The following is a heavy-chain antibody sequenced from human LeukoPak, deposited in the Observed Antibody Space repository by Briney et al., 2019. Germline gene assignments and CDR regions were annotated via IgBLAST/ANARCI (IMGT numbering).Heavy chain of an antibody. Sequence: PSETLSLTCTVSGYSISSGYHWGWIRQPPGKGLEWIGSIYHSGSTYYNPSLKSRVTISVDTSKNQFSLKLRSVTAADTAVYYCARPRTRGAFDYWGQGTLVTVSS. CDR2: IYHSGST. J-gene: IGHJ4*02. D-gene: IGHD3-10*01. V-gene: IGHV4-38-2*02. CDR3: ARPRTRGAFDY. CDR1: GYSISSGYH.